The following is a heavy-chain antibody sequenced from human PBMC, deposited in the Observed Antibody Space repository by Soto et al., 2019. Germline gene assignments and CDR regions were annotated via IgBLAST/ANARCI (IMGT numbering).Heavy chain of an antibody. Sequence: QVQLVQSGAEVKKPGASVKVSCEASGYTFSSYGISWVRQAPGQGFEWRGWISGYNSITRYAQKFQGRVTMTTDTSTSTAYMELRSLRSDDTAVYYCARAFGSTDYWGQGTLVTVSS. V-gene: IGHV1-18*01. D-gene: IGHD6-13*01. CDR3: ARAFGSTDY. CDR2: ISGYNSIT. CDR1: GYTFSSYG. J-gene: IGHJ4*02.